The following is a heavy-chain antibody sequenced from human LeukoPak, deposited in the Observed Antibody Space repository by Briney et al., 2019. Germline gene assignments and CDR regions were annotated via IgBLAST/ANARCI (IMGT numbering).Heavy chain of an antibody. CDR1: GYTFTNYG. CDR2: ISTYNGNI. Sequence: ASVKVSCKASGYTFTNYGISWVRQAPGQRLEWMGWISTYNGNINYAENLQGRVTMTTDTSTTTAYLELRSLRSDDSAVYYCARDHCTSSACYYDNWFDPWGPGTLVTVSS. J-gene: IGHJ5*02. CDR3: ARDHCTSSACYYDNWFDP. V-gene: IGHV1-18*01. D-gene: IGHD2-2*01.